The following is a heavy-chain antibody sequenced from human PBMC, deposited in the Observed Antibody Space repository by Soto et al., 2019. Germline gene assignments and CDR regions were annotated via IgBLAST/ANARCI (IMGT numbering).Heavy chain of an antibody. CDR2: IYYSWST. J-gene: IGHJ6*03. D-gene: IGHD2-15*01. CDR3: ARAVRGYCSGGGCYLDYYYDYMVV. V-gene: IGHV4-31*03. CDR1: GGSISSGGYY. Sequence: QVQLQSSGPGLVKPSQTLSLTCTVSGGSISSGGYYWRWIRQPPGKGREWIGYIYYSWSTYYNPSPKRRVTISVDTSKNQFTLKLSSVAAAESAVYYCARAVRGYCSGGGCYLDYYYDYMVVWGKGTTVTVSS.